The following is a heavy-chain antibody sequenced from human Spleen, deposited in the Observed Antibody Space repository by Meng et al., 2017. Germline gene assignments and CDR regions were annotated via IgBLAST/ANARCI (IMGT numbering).Heavy chain of an antibody. V-gene: IGHV6-1*01. Sequence: QVQLQQSGLGMVKPSHTLPLTCAISGLTVSSNSAAWNGIRQSPSGGLEWLGRTFYMSKWYNDYAVSLKSRITINPATSKNQFSLQLNSVTPEDTAVYYSAREKDTVTYPLYFDYWGQGTLVTVSS. CDR1: GLTVSSNSAA. CDR3: AREKDTVTYPLYFDY. CDR2: TFYMSKWYN. J-gene: IGHJ4*02. D-gene: IGHD4-17*01.